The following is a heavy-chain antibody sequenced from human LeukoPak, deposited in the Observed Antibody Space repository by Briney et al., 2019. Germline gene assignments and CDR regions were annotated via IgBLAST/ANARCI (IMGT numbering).Heavy chain of an antibody. D-gene: IGHD3-10*01. V-gene: IGHV3-9*01. Sequence: PGRSLRLSCAASGFTFDNYAMHWVRQAPGKGLEWVSGIAWNSGNTGFADSVKGRFTISRDNDENSLYLQMNSLTPEDTAFYFCAKDMNSYGSGSSYNPWGPFDSWGQGTLVTVSS. CDR1: GFTFDNYA. J-gene: IGHJ4*02. CDR2: IAWNSGNT. CDR3: AKDMNSYGSGSSYNPWGPFDS.